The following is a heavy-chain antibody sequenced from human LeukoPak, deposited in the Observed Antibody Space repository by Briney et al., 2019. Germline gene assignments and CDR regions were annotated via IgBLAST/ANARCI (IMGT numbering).Heavy chain of an antibody. V-gene: IGHV4-4*02. CDR1: GDSINNNNW. CDR3: ARRTMIVVVIKERWFDP. D-gene: IGHD3-22*01. J-gene: IGHJ5*02. CDR2: IHHSGST. Sequence: SGTLSLTCDVSGDSINNNNWWNWVRQPPGKGLEWIGEIHHSGSTNYNPSLKSRVTISVDTSKNQFSLKLSSVTAADTAVYYCARRTMIVVVIKERWFDPWGQGTLVTVSS.